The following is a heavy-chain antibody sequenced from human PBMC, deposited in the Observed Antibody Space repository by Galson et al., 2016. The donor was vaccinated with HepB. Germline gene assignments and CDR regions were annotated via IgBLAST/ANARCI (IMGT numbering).Heavy chain of an antibody. Sequence: QSGAEVKKPGAAVKVSCKASGYTFTSYAMHWVRQSPGQRLEWMGWFNDGNGNTKYSQKFQGRVIITRDTSASTAYMELSSLRSEDTAVYFCARGFPSATIDYWGQGTLDTVSS. V-gene: IGHV1-3*01. CDR3: ARGFPSATIDY. J-gene: IGHJ4*02. CDR1: GYTFTSYA. CDR2: FNDGNGNT. D-gene: IGHD2-2*01.